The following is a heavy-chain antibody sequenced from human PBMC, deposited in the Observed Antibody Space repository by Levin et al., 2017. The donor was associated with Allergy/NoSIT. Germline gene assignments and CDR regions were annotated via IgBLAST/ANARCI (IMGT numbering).Heavy chain of an antibody. V-gene: IGHV4-59*08. J-gene: IGHJ4*02. CDR2: IYYSGSA. CDR3: ARHSVAALLYYFDY. D-gene: IGHD6-19*01. Sequence: PSETLSLTCSVSGGSISSYYWSWIRQPPGQGLEWIGSIYYSGSAHYNHSLESRVTISVDTSKNQFSLKLSSVTAADTAVYYCARHSVAALLYYFDYWGQGTLVTVSS. CDR1: GGSISSYY.